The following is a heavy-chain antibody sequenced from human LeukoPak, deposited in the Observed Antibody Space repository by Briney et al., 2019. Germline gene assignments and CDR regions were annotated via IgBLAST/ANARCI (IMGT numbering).Heavy chain of an antibody. D-gene: IGHD3-3*01. V-gene: IGHV3-30*04. CDR2: ISYDGSSE. Sequence: PGGSLRLSCAASGFTFNDYIIHWVRQAPGKGLEWVALISYDGSSEYYADSVKGRFTISRDNSKNTLYLQMNSLRVGDTAVYYCARKGGSRFLGRYKYYGLDVWGQGTTVTVS. CDR1: GFTFNDYI. J-gene: IGHJ6*02. CDR3: ARKGGSRFLGRYKYYGLDV.